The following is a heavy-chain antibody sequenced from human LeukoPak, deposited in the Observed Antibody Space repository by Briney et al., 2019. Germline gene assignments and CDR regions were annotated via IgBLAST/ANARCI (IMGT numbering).Heavy chain of an antibody. V-gene: IGHV1-2*02. D-gene: IGHD3-22*01. CDR1: GYTFTCYN. CDR3: AREGGDYYYYDSSGYSPSYMDV. J-gene: IGHJ6*03. CDR2: MNPKSGGT. Sequence: ASVKVSCKASGYTFTCYNMHWVRQAPGQGPEWMGWMNPKSGGTDYAQKFQGRVTMTRDTSINTAYMDLSGLTSDDTAVYYCAREGGDYYYYDSSGYSPSYMDVWGKGTTVIVSS.